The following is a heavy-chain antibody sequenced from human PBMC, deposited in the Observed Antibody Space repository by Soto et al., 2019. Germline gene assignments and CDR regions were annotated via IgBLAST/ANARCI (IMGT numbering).Heavy chain of an antibody. V-gene: IGHV3-48*01. CDR1: GVNFIPYS. J-gene: IGHJ4*02. CDR2: ITGGSETI. Sequence: VGSLRLSCAASGVNFIPYSRNWVRQTPGKRLEWLSYITGGSETISYADSVRGRFTISRDNAKTSVYLQLNRLRPEDTAIYFCTTSNGHLDNWGRGTLVTVSS. CDR3: TTSNGHLDN. D-gene: IGHD3-22*01.